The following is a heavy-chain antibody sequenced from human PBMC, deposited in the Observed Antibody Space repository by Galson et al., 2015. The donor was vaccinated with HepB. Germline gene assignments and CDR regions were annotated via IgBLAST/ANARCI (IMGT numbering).Heavy chain of an antibody. CDR1: GFTFSSFT. CDR2: ISSDGYTK. D-gene: IGHD3-10*01. J-gene: IGHJ4*02. CDR3: TRGGWFGELPFDY. Sequence: SLRLSCAASGFTFSSFTMHWVRQAPGKGLEWVALISSDGYTKFYADSVKGRFTISRDDSKSIAYLQMNSLKTEDTAVYYCTRGGWFGELPFDYWGQGTLVTVSS. V-gene: IGHV3-30-3*01.